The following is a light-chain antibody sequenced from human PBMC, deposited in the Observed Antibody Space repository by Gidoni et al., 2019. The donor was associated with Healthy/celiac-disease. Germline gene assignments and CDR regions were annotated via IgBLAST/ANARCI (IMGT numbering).Light chain of an antibody. Sequence: EIVLTQSPGTLSLSPGERATLPCRASQSFSSSYLAWYQQKPGQAPRLLIYGASSRATGIPDRFSGSGSGTDCTLTISRLEPEDFAVDYCQQYGSAPWTFGQGTKVEIK. J-gene: IGKJ1*01. V-gene: IGKV3-20*01. CDR1: QSFSSSY. CDR2: GAS. CDR3: QQYGSAPWT.